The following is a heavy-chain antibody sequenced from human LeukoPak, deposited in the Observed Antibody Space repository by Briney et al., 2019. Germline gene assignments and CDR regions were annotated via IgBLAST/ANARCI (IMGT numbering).Heavy chain of an antibody. D-gene: IGHD6-19*01. V-gene: IGHV4-34*01. J-gene: IGHJ4*02. Sequence: SETLSLTCAVYGGSFSGYYWSWIRQPPGKGLEWIGEINHSGSTNYNPPLKSPVSISVDKSKIQWSMKLSSVTAAEAAVYYCARGTLRLVRISSPGNLDYWGQGTLVTVSS. CDR3: ARGTLRLVRISSPGNLDY. CDR1: GGSFSGYY. CDR2: INHSGST.